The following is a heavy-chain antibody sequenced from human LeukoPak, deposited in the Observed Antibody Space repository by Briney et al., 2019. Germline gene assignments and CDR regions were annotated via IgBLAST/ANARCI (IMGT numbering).Heavy chain of an antibody. J-gene: IGHJ4*02. CDR3: ARHQYSSSSHVDY. V-gene: IGHV4-39*01. Sequence: SETLSLTCTVSGGSISSSSYYWGWIRQPPGKGLEWIGSIYYSGSTYYNPSLKSRVTISVDTSKNQFSLKLSSVTAADTAVYYCARHQYSSSSHVDYWGQGTLVTVSS. CDR1: GGSISSSSYY. D-gene: IGHD6-6*01. CDR2: IYYSGST.